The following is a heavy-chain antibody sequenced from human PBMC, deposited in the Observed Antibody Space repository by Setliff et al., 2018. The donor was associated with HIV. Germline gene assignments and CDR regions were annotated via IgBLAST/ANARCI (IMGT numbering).Heavy chain of an antibody. CDR3: ARDHHAFRMIVVVDNYYGMDV. V-gene: IGHV3-7*01. D-gene: IGHD3-22*01. CDR2: IKQDGSEK. Sequence: GGSLRLSCAASGFTFSSYWMSWVRQAPGKGLEWVANIKQDGSEKYYVDSVKGRFTISRDNAKKTLYLQMNSLRAEDTAVSYCARDHHAFRMIVVVDNYYGMDVWGQGTTVTVSS. J-gene: IGHJ6*02. CDR1: GFTFSSYW.